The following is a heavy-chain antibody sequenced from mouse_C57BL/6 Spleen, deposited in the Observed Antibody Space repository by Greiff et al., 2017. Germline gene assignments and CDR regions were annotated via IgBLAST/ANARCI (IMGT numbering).Heavy chain of an antibody. V-gene: IGHV1-82*01. Sequence: QVQLQQSGPELVKPGASVKISCKASGYAFSSSWMNWVKQRPGKGLEWIGRIYPGDGDTKYNGKFKGKATLTADKSSSTAYMQLSSLTSEDSAVYSSARFGYYPSYAMDYWGQGTSVTVSS. J-gene: IGHJ4*01. CDR3: ARFGYYPSYAMDY. D-gene: IGHD2-3*01. CDR1: GYAFSSSW. CDR2: IYPGDGDT.